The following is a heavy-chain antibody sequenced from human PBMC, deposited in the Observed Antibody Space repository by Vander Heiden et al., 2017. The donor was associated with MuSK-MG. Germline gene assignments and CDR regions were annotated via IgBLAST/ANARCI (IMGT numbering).Heavy chain of an antibody. V-gene: IGHV5-51*01. CDR1: GDHFASSW. CDR3: ARQGCGTTSCYTVDS. CDR2: INPPGSET. Sequence: GAAVKKPGESLKISCKGSGDHFASSWIGWVRQTPGEGLEWMGIINPPGSETRYSPSFEGQVSISVDNSISTAHLQWSSLKASDTAMYYCARQGCGTTSCYTVDSWGQGTLVTVSS. D-gene: IGHD2-2*02. J-gene: IGHJ4*02.